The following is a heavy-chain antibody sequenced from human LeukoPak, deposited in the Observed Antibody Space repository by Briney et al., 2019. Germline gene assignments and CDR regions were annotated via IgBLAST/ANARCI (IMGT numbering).Heavy chain of an antibody. CDR3: ARQVVVVTAAYFYFEY. D-gene: IGHD2-21*02. CDR2: INPNSSDS. J-gene: IGHJ4*02. Sequence: EASVKVSCKASGYTFTDYYIHWVRQAPGQGLEWMGYINPNSSDSNSAQKFQGRVAMTGDTSISTAYMELSSLRSDDTAVYYCARQVVVVTAAYFYFEYWGQGTLVTVFS. V-gene: IGHV1-2*02. CDR1: GYTFTDYY.